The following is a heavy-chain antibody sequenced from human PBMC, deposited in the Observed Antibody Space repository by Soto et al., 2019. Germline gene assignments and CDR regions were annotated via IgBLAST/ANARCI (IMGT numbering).Heavy chain of an antibody. J-gene: IGHJ6*02. CDR3: AREGSSGWYYYYGIDV. D-gene: IGHD6-19*01. Sequence: QVQLVESGGGVVQPGRSLRLSCAASGFTFSSYAMHWVRQAPGKGLEWVAVISYDGSNKYYADSVKGRFTISRDNSKNTLYLQMNSLRAEDTAVYYCAREGSSGWYYYYGIDVWGQGTTVTVSS. CDR1: GFTFSSYA. CDR2: ISYDGSNK. V-gene: IGHV3-30-3*01.